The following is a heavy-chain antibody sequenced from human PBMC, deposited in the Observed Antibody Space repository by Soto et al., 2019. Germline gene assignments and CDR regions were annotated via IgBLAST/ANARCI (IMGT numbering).Heavy chain of an antibody. CDR3: ARDRFRSASSCYFP. D-gene: IGHD2-2*01. CDR1: GFSFSSYA. CDR2: ISGNAATT. V-gene: IGHV3-23*01. J-gene: IGHJ5*02. Sequence: EVLLLESGGGLVHPGGSLRLSCAGSGFSFSSYAIAWVRQAPGKGLEWVSAISGNAATTSYAESVKGRFAISRDNSKNTLYLQMSSLRVEDTAVYYCARDRFRSASSCYFPWGKGTLVTVSS.